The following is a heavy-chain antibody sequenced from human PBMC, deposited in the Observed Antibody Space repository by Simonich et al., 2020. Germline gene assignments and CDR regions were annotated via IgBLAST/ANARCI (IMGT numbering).Heavy chain of an antibody. V-gene: IGHV3-7*01. CDR1: GFTFSSYW. J-gene: IGHJ4*02. D-gene: IGHD3-10*01. CDR3: ARDREVYGSGSYYNY. Sequence: EVQLVESGGGLVQPGGSLRLSCAASGFTFSSYWMSWVRQAPGKGLEGVANIKKDGSEKYYVDSVKGRFTISRDNAKNSLYLQMNSLRAEDTAVYYCARDREVYGSGSYYNYWGQGTLVTVSS. CDR2: IKKDGSEK.